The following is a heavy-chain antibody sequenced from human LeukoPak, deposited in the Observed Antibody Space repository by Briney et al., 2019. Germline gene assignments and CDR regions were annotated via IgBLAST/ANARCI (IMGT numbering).Heavy chain of an antibody. V-gene: IGHV4-61*02. CDR3: ARERNGFSGITIFDY. CDR1: GGSISSGSYY. J-gene: IGHJ4*02. D-gene: IGHD3-9*01. CDR2: IYPSGST. Sequence: SETLSLTCTVSGGSISSGSYYWSWIRQPAGKGLEWIGRIYPSGSTDYNPSLKSRVTISVDTSKNQFSLKLSSVTAADTAVYYCARERNGFSGITIFDYWGQGTLVTVSS.